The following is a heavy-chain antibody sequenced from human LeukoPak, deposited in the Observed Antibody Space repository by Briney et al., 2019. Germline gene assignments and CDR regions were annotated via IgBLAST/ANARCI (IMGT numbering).Heavy chain of an antibody. D-gene: IGHD3-16*01. J-gene: IGHJ6*02. CDR1: GDSVSSNTAA. CDR2: TYYRSKWYN. CDR3: ARAPGGYYYYGMDV. V-gene: IGHV6-1*01. Sequence: SQTLSLTCGISGDSVSSNTAAWNWIRQSASRGLEWLGRTYYRSKWYNNYAVSVKSRITINSDSSKNQVSLQLNSVSPEDTAMYYCARAPGGYYYYGMDVWGQGTTVTVSS.